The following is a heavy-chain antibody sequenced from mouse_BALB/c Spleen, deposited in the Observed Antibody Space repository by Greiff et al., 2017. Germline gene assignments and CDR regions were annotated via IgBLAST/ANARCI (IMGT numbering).Heavy chain of an antibody. CDR3: ARSGIYYYGSSPSY. CDR1: GYAFTNYL. CDR2: INPGSGGT. Sequence: QVQLKQSGAELVRPGTSVKVSCKASGYAFTNYLIEWVKQRPGQGLEWIGVINPGSGGTNYNEKFKGKATLTADKSSSTAYMQLSSLTSDDSAVYFCARSGIYYYGSSPSYWGQGTLVTVSA. V-gene: IGHV1-54*01. J-gene: IGHJ3*01. D-gene: IGHD1-1*01.